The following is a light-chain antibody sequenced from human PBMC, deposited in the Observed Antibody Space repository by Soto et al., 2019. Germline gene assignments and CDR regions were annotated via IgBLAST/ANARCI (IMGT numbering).Light chain of an antibody. J-gene: IGKJ2*01. Sequence: EIVLTQSPGTLSLSPGERATLSCRASQSVSSSYLAWYQQKPGQAPRLLIYGASSRATGIPDRFSGSGSGTHFTLTISRLEPEDFAVYYCQQAPYTFGQGTKLEIK. CDR3: QQAPYT. CDR2: GAS. CDR1: QSVSSSY. V-gene: IGKV3-20*01.